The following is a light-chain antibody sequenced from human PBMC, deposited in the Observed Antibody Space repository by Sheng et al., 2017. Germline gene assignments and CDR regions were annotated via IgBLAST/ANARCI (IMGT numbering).Light chain of an antibody. Sequence: QSVLTQPPSVSAAPRTEGPTISCSGSSSNIGNNYVSWYQQLPGTAPKLLIYDNNKRPSGIPDRFSGSKSGTSATLGITGLQTGDEADYYCATWDSSLSAVVFGGGTKLTVL. CDR3: ATWDSSLSAVV. J-gene: IGLJ3*02. V-gene: IGLV1-51*01. CDR1: SSNIGNNY. CDR2: DNN.